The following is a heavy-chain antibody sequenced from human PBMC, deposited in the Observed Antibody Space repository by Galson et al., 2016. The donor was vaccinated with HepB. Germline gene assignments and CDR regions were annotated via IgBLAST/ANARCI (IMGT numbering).Heavy chain of an antibody. V-gene: IGHV5-51*01. D-gene: IGHD5-24*01. CDR1: VYSFTNYW. CDR2: IYPDDSVP. J-gene: IGHJ5*02. CDR3: AATRDGHYWGFGP. Sequence: QSGAEVTTPGESLKISCKASVYSFTNYWIGWVRQMSGKGLEWVGIIYPDDSVPKCSPSFQGQVTISADTSITTAYLHWASLRASDSALYYCAATRDGHYWGFGPWGQGTLVTVS.